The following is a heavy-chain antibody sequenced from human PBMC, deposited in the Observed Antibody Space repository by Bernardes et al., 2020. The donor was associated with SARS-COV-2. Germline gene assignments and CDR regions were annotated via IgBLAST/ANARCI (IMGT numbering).Heavy chain of an antibody. CDR1: GFIFSSYV. J-gene: IGHJ6*02. Sequence: SLRLSCTASGFIFSSYVMSWVRQAPGRGLEWVSAIRGSGDTTYYADSVKGRFTISRDNSKNTLYLQMNSLRAEDTAVYYCAKDLSPLYYYYGMDVWGQGTTVTVSS. CDR2: IRGSGDTT. V-gene: IGHV3-23*01. CDR3: AKDLSPLYYYYGMDV.